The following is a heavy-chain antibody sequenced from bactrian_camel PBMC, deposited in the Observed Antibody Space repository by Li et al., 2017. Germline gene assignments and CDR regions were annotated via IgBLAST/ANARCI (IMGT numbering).Heavy chain of an antibody. J-gene: IGHJ4*01. CDR2: IHTGVGFT. Sequence: VQLVESGGGSVQVGGSLRLSCVASGDTIGRYCMGWFRQAPGHGREGVAVIHTGVGFTSVADSVKGRFTISRDNARNTLYLQLNSLKTEDTAMYYCTKGSMSHGYNYWGQGTQVTVS. V-gene: IGHV3S1*01. CDR1: GDTIGRYC. CDR3: TKGSMSHGYNY.